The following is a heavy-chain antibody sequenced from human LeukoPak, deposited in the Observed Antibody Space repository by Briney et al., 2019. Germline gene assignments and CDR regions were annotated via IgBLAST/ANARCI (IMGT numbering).Heavy chain of an antibody. CDR2: INHGGST. D-gene: IGHD2-21*02. CDR1: GGSFSGYY. J-gene: IGHJ4*02. Sequence: PSETLSLTCAVYGGSFSGYYWSWIRQPPGKGLEWIGEINHGGSTNYNPSLKSRVTISVDTSENQFSLKLSSVTAADTAVYYCARVRLVYSSSSELIVVVTDYFDYWGQGTLVTVSS. V-gene: IGHV4-34*01. CDR3: ARVRLVYSSSSELIVVVTDYFDY.